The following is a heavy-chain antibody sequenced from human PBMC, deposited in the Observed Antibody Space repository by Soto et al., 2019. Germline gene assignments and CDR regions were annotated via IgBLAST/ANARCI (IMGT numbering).Heavy chain of an antibody. J-gene: IGHJ4*02. CDR2: IYYNGRT. CDR1: GGSISSDDYY. Sequence: SETLSLTCTVSGGSISSDDYYWSWIRQPPGKGLEWIGYIYYNGRTDYNPSLKSRVIISIDTSKNQFSLNLNSVSAADTAVYYCARDRRNSPDHFDCWGQGTRVTVSS. D-gene: IGHD1-1*01. CDR3: ARDRRNSPDHFDC. V-gene: IGHV4-30-4*01.